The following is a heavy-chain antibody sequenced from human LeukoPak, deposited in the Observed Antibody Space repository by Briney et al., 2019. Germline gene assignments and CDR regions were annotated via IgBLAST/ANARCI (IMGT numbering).Heavy chain of an antibody. CDR1: GFTFSSYW. Sequence: PRGSLRLSCAASGFTFSSYWMSWVRQAPGKGLEWVANIKQDGSEKYYVDSVKGRFTISRDNAKNSLYLQMNSLRAEDTAVYYCARGTRYSSGWYYFDYWGQGTLVTVSS. J-gene: IGHJ4*02. CDR2: IKQDGSEK. CDR3: ARGTRYSSGWYYFDY. D-gene: IGHD6-19*01. V-gene: IGHV3-7*03.